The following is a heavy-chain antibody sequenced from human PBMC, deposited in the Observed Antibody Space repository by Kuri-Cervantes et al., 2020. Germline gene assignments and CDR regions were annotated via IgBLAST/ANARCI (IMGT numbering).Heavy chain of an antibody. J-gene: IGHJ4*02. Sequence: GGSLRLSCAASGFTFSSYAMSWVRQAPGKGLEWVSAISGSGSTIYYADSVKGRFTISRDNAKNSLYLQMNSLRAEDTAVYYCAREYSSSSVGYWGQGTLVTVSS. V-gene: IGHV3-23*01. D-gene: IGHD6-6*01. CDR2: ISGSGSTI. CDR1: GFTFSSYA. CDR3: AREYSSSSVGY.